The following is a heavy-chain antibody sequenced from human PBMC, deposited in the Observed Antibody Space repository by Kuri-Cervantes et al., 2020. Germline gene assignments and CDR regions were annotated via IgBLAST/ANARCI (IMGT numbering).Heavy chain of an antibody. J-gene: IGHJ4*02. Sequence: ASVKVSCKASGYTFTSYDINWVRQATGQELEWMGWMNPNSGNTGYAQKFQGRVAMTRNTSISTAYMELSSLRSEDTAVYYCVKWVPLRVGSAVADYWGQGTLVTVSS. V-gene: IGHV1-8*01. D-gene: IGHD2-8*01. CDR3: VKWVPLRVGSAVADY. CDR2: MNPNSGNT. CDR1: GYTFTSYD.